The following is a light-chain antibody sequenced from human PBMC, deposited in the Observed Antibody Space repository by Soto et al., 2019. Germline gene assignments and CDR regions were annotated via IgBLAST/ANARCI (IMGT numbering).Light chain of an antibody. V-gene: IGKV1-39*01. CDR1: QSISSN. J-gene: IGKJ1*01. Sequence: DIQMTQSPSSLSASVGDRVTITCRASQSISSNLNWYQQKPGKAPKLLIYAASSLQSGVPSRFSGSASGTDFTLTISSLQPEAFAPYHCQQTYSTPWTFGKGTKVEIK. CDR3: QQTYSTPWT. CDR2: AAS.